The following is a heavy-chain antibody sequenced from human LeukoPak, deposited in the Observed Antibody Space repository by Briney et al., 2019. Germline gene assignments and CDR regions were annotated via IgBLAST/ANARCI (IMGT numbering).Heavy chain of an antibody. J-gene: IGHJ4*02. V-gene: IGHV3-11*01. D-gene: IGHD4-17*01. Sequence: PGGSLRLSCAASGFTFSDYYMNWIRQAPAKGLEWVSYISTSATAIYYADSVKGRFTVSRDNAKNSLYLQMNSLRAEDTALYYCARSGTRLTPYVEGADYWGQGTLVSVSS. CDR2: ISTSATAI. CDR1: GFTFSDYY. CDR3: ARSGTRLTPYVEGADY.